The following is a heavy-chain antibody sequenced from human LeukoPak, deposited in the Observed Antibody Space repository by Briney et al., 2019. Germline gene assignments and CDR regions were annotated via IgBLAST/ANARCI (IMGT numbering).Heavy chain of an antibody. D-gene: IGHD2-2*01. V-gene: IGHV3-23*01. CDR1: GFTFSSYI. J-gene: IGHJ4*02. Sequence: GGSLRLSCAASGFTFSSYIMSWVRQAPGKGLEWVSAIGGSGTSTFYADSVEGRFTISRDNSKNPLYLQMNSLRAEDTAVYYCAKYPDVLPAAIDYWRRGTLVSVSS. CDR2: IGGSGTST. CDR3: AKYPDVLPAAIDY.